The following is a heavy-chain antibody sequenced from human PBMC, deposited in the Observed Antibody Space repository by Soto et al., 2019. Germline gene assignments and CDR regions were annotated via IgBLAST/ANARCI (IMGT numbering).Heavy chain of an antibody. CDR3: ARDNSDYGDYLL. CDR2: MNPNSGNT. D-gene: IGHD4-17*01. Sequence: ASVKVSCKASGYTFTSYDINWVRQATGQGLEWMGWMNPNSGNTGYAQKFQGRVTMTRNTSISTAYMELSSLRSEDTAVYYCARDNSDYGDYLLWGQGTLVTVSS. J-gene: IGHJ4*02. V-gene: IGHV1-8*01. CDR1: GYTFTSYD.